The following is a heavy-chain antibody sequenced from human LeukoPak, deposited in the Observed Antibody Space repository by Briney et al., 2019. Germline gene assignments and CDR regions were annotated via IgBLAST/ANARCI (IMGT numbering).Heavy chain of an antibody. CDR2: INPNSGGT. Sequence: GASVKVSCKASGYTFSGYYMHWVRQAPGQGLEWMGWINPNSGGTNYAQKFQGRVTMTRDTSISTAYMELSRLRSDDTAVYYCARDYDFWSGYNYWGQGTLVTVSS. V-gene: IGHV1-2*02. CDR3: ARDYDFWSGYNY. CDR1: GYTFSGYY. D-gene: IGHD3-3*01. J-gene: IGHJ4*02.